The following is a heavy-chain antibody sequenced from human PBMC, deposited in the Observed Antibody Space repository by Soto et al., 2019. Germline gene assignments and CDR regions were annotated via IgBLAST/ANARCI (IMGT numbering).Heavy chain of an antibody. Sequence: DVQLVESGGGLVKPGGSLRLPCEASGFSFSISAMNWVGQAPGKGLEWVSSINSGSTSVRYADSVKGRFTISRDNANNSLSLHMNSLRVEDTAVYYCARGGGSLNYWGQGTLVTVSS. CDR2: INSGSTSV. V-gene: IGHV3-21*02. CDR1: GFSFSISA. J-gene: IGHJ4*02. D-gene: IGHD2-15*01. CDR3: ARGGGSLNY.